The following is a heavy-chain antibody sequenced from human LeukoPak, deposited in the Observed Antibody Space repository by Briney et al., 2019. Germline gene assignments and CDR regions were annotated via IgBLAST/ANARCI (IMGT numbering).Heavy chain of an antibody. CDR3: ARELHRPNFWSGYVRPASYYYYYYMDV. CDR1: GFTFSSYE. J-gene: IGHJ6*03. V-gene: IGHV3-48*03. Sequence: GGSLRLSCAASGFTFSSYEMNWVRQAPGKGLERVSYISSSGSTIYYADSVKGRFTISRDNAKNTLYLQMNSLRAEDTAVYYCARELHRPNFWSGYVRPASYYYYYYMDVWGKGTTVTVSS. CDR2: ISSSGSTI. D-gene: IGHD3-3*01.